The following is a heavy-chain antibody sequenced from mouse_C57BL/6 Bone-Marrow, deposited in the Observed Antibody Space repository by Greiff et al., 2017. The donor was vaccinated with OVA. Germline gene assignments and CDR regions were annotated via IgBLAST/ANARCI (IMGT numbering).Heavy chain of an antibody. CDR3: ARKDYSSYWYFDV. CDR1: GFSLTSYG. V-gene: IGHV2-2*01. CDR2: IWSGGST. D-gene: IGHD1-1*01. Sequence: VQLVESGPGLVQPSQSLSITCTVSGFSLTSYGVHWVRQSPGKGLEWLGVIWSGGSTDYNAAFISRLSISKDNSKSQVFFKMNSLQADDTAIYYCARKDYSSYWYFDVWGTGTTVTVSS. J-gene: IGHJ1*03.